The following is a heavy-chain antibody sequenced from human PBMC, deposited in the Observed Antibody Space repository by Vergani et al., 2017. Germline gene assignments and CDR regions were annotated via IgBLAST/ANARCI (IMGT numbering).Heavy chain of an antibody. CDR1: GFTLSSYN. V-gene: IGHV3-48*01. Sequence: EVQLLESGGGLVQPGGSLRLSCAASGFTLSSYNMNWVRQAPGKGLEWVSYISSSSGTIFYADSVKGRFTISRDNARNSLYLQMNSLRAEDTAVYYCASNGPYSSGSVYYFDSWGQGTLVTVSS. J-gene: IGHJ4*02. CDR2: ISSSSGTI. CDR3: ASNGPYSSGSVYYFDS. D-gene: IGHD3-22*01.